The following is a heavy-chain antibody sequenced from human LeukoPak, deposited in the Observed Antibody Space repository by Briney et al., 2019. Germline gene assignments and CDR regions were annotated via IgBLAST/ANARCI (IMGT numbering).Heavy chain of an antibody. V-gene: IGHV3-74*01. CDR3: ARDPRDIVVEGDR. J-gene: IGHJ5*02. D-gene: IGHD2-2*01. CDR2: INSDGSST. CDR1: GFTFSSYW. Sequence: GGSLRLSCAASGFTFSSYWMHWVRHAPGKGLVWVSRINSDGSSTSYADSVKGRFTISRDNAKNTLYLQMNSLRAEDTAVYYCARDPRDIVVEGDRWGQGTLVAVSS.